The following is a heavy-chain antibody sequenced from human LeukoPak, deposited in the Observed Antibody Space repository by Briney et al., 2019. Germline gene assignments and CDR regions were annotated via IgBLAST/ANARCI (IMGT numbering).Heavy chain of an antibody. V-gene: IGHV3-48*03. Sequence: GGSLRLSCAASGFTFSSYEMNWVRQAPGKGLEWASYISSSGSTIYYADSVKGRFTISRDNAKNSLYLQMNSLRAEDSAVYYCARDSIAVAADLDYWGQGTLVTVSS. CDR2: ISSSGSTI. CDR3: ARDSIAVAADLDY. J-gene: IGHJ4*02. D-gene: IGHD6-19*01. CDR1: GFTFSSYE.